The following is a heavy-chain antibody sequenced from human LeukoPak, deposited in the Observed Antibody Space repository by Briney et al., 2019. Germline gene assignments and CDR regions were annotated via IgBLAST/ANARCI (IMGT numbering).Heavy chain of an antibody. J-gene: IGHJ5*02. D-gene: IGHD2/OR15-2a*01. CDR1: GLSYSDSY. CDR2: ISSSGSYT. V-gene: IGHV3-11*06. CDR3: ARSNYDSTTFYYHLDL. Sequence: GGSLRLSCAASGLSYSDSYMTWIRQAPGKGLEWVSYISSSGSYTNYADSVQGRFTVSRDNAKNTLSLQMNSLSAEDTAVYYCARSNYDSTTFYYHLDLWGQGTLVTVSS.